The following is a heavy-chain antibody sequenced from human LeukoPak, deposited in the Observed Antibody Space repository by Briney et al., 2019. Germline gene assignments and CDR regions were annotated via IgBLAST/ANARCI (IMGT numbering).Heavy chain of an antibody. CDR2: IYPGDSDT. J-gene: IGHJ4*02. CDR3: ARRRCSGGSCYSAYYFDY. V-gene: IGHV5-51*01. D-gene: IGHD2-15*01. CDR1: GYSFTSYW. Sequence: NLGESLKISCKGSGYSFTSYWIGWVRQMPGKGLEWMGIIYPGDSDTRYSPSFQGQVTISAAKSISTAYLQWSSLKASDTAMYYCARRRCSGGSCYSAYYFDYWGQGTLVTVSS.